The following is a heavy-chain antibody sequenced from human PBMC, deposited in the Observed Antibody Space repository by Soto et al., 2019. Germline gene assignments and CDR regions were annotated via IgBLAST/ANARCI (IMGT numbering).Heavy chain of an antibody. CDR3: SRAAGIAAAGSSQGEF. CDR2: ISFDGNYK. J-gene: IGHJ4*02. CDR1: GFTLRSPA. Sequence: QVQLVESGGGVVQPGESLSLYCAVSGFTLRSPAMHWVRQAPGKGLDWVAVISFDGNYKFYADSVKGRFTIPRDNFKNTLYLQMDSLKTEDTGVYFCSRAAGIAAAGSSQGEFWGQGALVTVSS. D-gene: IGHD3-16*01. V-gene: IGHV3-30*04.